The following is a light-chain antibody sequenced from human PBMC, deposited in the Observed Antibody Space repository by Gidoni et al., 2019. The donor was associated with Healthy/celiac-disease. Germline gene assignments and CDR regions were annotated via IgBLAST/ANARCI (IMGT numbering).Light chain of an antibody. J-gene: IGLJ2*01. CDR2: RNN. CDR3: AAWDDSMSGVV. Sequence: QSVLTQPPSASGTPVQRVTISCSGSSSHLGSNYVYWYQQLPGTAPKLLIYRNNQRPSGVPDRFSGSKSGTSASLAISGLRSEDEADYYCAAWDDSMSGVVFGGGTKLTV. CDR1: SSHLGSNY. V-gene: IGLV1-47*01.